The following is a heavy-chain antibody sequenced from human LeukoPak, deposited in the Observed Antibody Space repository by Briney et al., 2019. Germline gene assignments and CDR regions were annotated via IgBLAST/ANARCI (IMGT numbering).Heavy chain of an antibody. CDR2: FDPEDGET. Sequence: ASVNVSCKVSGYTLTELSMHWVRQAPGKGLEWMGGFDPEDGETIYAQKFQGRVTMTEDTSTDTAYMELSSLRSEDPALYYCAAGYCSSTSCYAPHHDAFDIWGQGTMVTVSS. D-gene: IGHD2-2*01. CDR3: AAGYCSSTSCYAPHHDAFDI. J-gene: IGHJ3*02. CDR1: GYTLTELS. V-gene: IGHV1-24*01.